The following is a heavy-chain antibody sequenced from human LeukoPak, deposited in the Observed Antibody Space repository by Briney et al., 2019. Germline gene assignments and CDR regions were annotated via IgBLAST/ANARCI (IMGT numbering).Heavy chain of an antibody. CDR2: INADGSTA. CDR1: GFTFGNSW. V-gene: IGHV3-74*01. Sequence: GGSLRLSCAASGFTFGNSWVHWVRQAPGKGLVWVSLINADGSTATYADSVKGRFTISRDNARNTLSLQMNSLTIEDTAVYYCARDQNIAAAGTYYYGMDVWGQGTTVTVSS. CDR3: ARDQNIAAAGTYYYGMDV. J-gene: IGHJ6*02. D-gene: IGHD6-13*01.